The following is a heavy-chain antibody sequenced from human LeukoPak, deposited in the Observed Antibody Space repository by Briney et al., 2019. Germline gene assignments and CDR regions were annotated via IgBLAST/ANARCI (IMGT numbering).Heavy chain of an antibody. CDR2: IIPIFGTA. Sequence: GASVKVSCKASGGTFSSYAISWVRQAPGQGLEWMGGIIPIFGTANYAQKFQGRVTITADKSTSTAYMELSSLRSEDTAVYYCASDYYDSSGYSSSFDYWGQGTLVTVSS. V-gene: IGHV1-69*06. CDR3: ASDYYDSSGYSSSFDY. CDR1: GGTFSSYA. J-gene: IGHJ4*02. D-gene: IGHD3-22*01.